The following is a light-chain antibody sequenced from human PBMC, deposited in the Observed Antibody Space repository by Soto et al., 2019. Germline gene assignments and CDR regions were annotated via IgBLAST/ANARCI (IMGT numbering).Light chain of an antibody. CDR3: QQYNSYSWT. J-gene: IGKJ1*01. Sequence: EIVLTQSPATLSLSPGERATLSCRASQSVTSLLGWYHQKPGQAPRLLIYDASYRATGIPARFSGSGSGTEFTLTISSLQPDDFATYYCQQYNSYSWTFGQGTKVEIK. CDR1: QSVTSL. CDR2: DAS. V-gene: IGKV3-11*01.